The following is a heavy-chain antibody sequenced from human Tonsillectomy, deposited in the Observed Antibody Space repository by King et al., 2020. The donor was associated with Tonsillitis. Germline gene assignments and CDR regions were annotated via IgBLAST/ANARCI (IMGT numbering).Heavy chain of an antibody. CDR2: IYHSGSA. V-gene: IGHV4-4*02. D-gene: IGHD3-22*01. CDR1: GGSISSSHW. CDR3: ARGAYYYDRSGYYNDMPAFDY. Sequence: VQLQESGPGLVKPSGTLSLTCAVSGGSISSSHWWSWVRQSPGKGLEWIGEIYHSGSANYNPSLKSRVIISVDKSKKQFSLKLSSVTAADTAVYYCARGAYYYDRSGYYNDMPAFDYWGQGTLVTVSS. J-gene: IGHJ4*02.